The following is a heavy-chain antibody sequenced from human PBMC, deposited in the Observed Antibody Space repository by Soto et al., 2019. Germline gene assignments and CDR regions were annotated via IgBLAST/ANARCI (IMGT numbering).Heavy chain of an antibody. CDR3: ARDRLQLLPNYGDDGLDA. CDR1: GFTVSTNF. CDR2: IYSAGST. D-gene: IGHD4-17*01. Sequence: EVQLVESGGGLVQPGGSLRLSCAASGFTVSTNFMTWVRQAPGKGLEWVSVIYSAGSTFYADSVKGRVTITRENSKNTRYFRLSRPKDEDTAVCYCARDRLQLLPNYGDDGLDAWGKGTTFTVS. J-gene: IGHJ6*04. V-gene: IGHV3-66*01.